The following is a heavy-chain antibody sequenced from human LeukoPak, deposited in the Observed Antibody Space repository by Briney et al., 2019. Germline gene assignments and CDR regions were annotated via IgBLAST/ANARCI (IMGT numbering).Heavy chain of an antibody. CDR3: ARDLAFDI. CDR2: IYSGGSR. V-gene: IGHV3-66*02. J-gene: IGHJ3*02. Sequence: GGSLRLSCAASGFTFSSYAMSWVRQAPGKGLEWVSVIYSGGSRYYADSVKGRFTISRDNSKNTLYLQMNSLRAEDTAVYYCARDLAFDIGGQGTMVTVSS. CDR1: GFTFSSYA.